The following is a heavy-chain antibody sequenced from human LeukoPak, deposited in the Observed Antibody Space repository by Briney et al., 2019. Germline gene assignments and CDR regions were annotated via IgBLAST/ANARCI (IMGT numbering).Heavy chain of an antibody. CDR1: GYTFLSYE. CDR2: VNPNSGNT. V-gene: IGHV1-18*01. Sequence: ASVKVSCKASGYTFLSYEIHWVRQATGQGLEWMGWVNPNSGNTNYAQKLQGRVTMTTDTSTSTAYMELRSLRSDDTAVYYCARAVVPVAVKPAFDYWGQGTLVTVSS. J-gene: IGHJ4*02. D-gene: IGHD2-2*01. CDR3: ARAVVPVAVKPAFDY.